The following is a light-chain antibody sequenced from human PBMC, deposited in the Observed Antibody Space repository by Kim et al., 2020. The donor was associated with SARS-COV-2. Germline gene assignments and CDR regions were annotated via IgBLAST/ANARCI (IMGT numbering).Light chain of an antibody. V-gene: IGLV2-14*03. CDR3: SSYTSSSTVV. J-gene: IGLJ2*01. CDR2: DVR. CDR1: SRDVGGYNY. Sequence: GQSITIACTGTSRDVGGYNYGSWYQQHPGKAPKLMIYDVRNRPSGVSNRFSGSKSGNTASLTISGLQAEDEADYYCSSYTSSSTVVVGGGTQLTVL.